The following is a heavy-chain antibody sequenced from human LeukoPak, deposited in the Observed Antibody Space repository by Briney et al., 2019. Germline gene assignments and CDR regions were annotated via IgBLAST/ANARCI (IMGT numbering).Heavy chain of an antibody. J-gene: IGHJ6*02. CDR1: GGSFSGYY. CDR2: INHSGST. V-gene: IGHV4-34*01. Sequence: SETLSLTCAVYGGSFSGYYWNWIRQPPGKGLEWLGKINHSGSTNYNPSLKSRVTISVDTSKNQFSLKLSSVTAADTAVYYCARARITMIRGVAYGMDVWGQGTTVTVSS. CDR3: ARARITMIRGVAYGMDV. D-gene: IGHD3-10*01.